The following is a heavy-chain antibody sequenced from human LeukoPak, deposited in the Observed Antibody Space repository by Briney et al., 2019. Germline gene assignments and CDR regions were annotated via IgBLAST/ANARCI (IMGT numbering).Heavy chain of an antibody. CDR2: IYYSGST. J-gene: IGHJ4*02. D-gene: IGHD2-15*01. V-gene: IGHV4-31*11. Sequence: SETLSLTCAVYGGSFSGYYWSWIRQHPGKGLEWIGYIYYSGSTYYNPSLKSRVTISVDTSKNQFSLKLSSVTAADTAVYYCARGYCSGGSCYFDYWGQGTLVTVSS. CDR1: GGSFSGYY. CDR3: ARGYCSGGSCYFDY.